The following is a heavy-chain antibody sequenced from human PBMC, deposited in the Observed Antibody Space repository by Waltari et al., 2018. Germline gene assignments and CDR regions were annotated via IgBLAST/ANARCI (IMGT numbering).Heavy chain of an antibody. Sequence: QVQLQESGPGLVKPSETLSLTCTVSGGSISSHSWSWIRQPPGKGLEWIGYIYYSGSTNYNPSLKSRVTISVDTSKNQFSLKLSSVTAADTAVYYCARARIAAAGKGYYYYGMDVWGQGTTVTVSS. J-gene: IGHJ6*02. CDR2: IYYSGST. CDR3: ARARIAAAGKGYYYYGMDV. D-gene: IGHD6-13*01. CDR1: GGSISSHS. V-gene: IGHV4-59*11.